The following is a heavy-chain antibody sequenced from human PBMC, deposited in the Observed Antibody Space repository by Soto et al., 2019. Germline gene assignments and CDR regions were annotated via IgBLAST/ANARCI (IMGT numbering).Heavy chain of an antibody. CDR2: IYYAGST. CDR1: GGSMISYY. J-gene: IGHJ6*02. D-gene: IGHD2-8*01. V-gene: IGHV4-59*01. Sequence: PSETLSLTCTVSGGSMISYYWSWIRQPPGRGLEWIGFIYYAGSTKYNPSLNSRVTISVDTSKNQFSLKLSSVTAADTAVYYCARDIMGTNYYYYGMDVWGQGTTVTVSS. CDR3: ARDIMGTNYYYYGMDV.